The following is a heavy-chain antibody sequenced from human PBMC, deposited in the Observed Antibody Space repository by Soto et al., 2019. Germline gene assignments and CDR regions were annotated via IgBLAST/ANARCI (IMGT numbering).Heavy chain of an antibody. D-gene: IGHD3-9*01. CDR3: ARGPVYDILTGGYYYYGIDV. CDR2: ISAYNGNT. CDR1: GYTFTSYG. Sequence: ASVKVSCKASGYTFTSYGISWVRQAPGQGLEWMGWISAYNGNTNYAQKLQGRVTMTTDTSTSTAYMELRSLRSDDTAVYYCARGPVYDILTGGYYYYGIDVWGQGTTVTVSS. J-gene: IGHJ6*02. V-gene: IGHV1-18*04.